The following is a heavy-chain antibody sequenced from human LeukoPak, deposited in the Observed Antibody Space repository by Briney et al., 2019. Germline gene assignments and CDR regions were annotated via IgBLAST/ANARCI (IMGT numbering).Heavy chain of an antibody. CDR3: AKESFRDYYDSSGYSPTLGY. J-gene: IGHJ4*02. V-gene: IGHV3-11*04. Sequence: GGSLRLSCAVSGFTFTDTYMTWIRQAPGKGLESLSYISPSGTDISYADSVKGRFTISRDNSKNTLYLQMNSLRAEDTAVYYCAKESFRDYYDSSGYSPTLGYWGQGTLVTVSS. CDR1: GFTFTDTY. D-gene: IGHD3-22*01. CDR2: ISPSGTDI.